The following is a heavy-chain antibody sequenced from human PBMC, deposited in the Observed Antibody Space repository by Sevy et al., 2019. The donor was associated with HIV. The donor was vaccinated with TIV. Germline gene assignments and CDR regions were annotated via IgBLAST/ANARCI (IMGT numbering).Heavy chain of an antibody. CDR3: ARDMLGYCSSTSCYAEGYFDY. CDR2: IYYSGST. Sequence: SETLSLTCTVSGGSISSYYWSWIRQPPGKGLEWIGYIYYSGSTNDNPTLKSRVTISVDTSKNQFSLKLGSVTTADTAVYYCARDMLGYCSSTSCYAEGYFDYWGQGTLVTVSS. V-gene: IGHV4-59*01. CDR1: GGSISSYY. J-gene: IGHJ4*02. D-gene: IGHD2-2*01.